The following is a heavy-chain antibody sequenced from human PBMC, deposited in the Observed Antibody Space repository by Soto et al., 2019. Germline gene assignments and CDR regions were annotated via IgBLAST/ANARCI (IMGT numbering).Heavy chain of an antibody. V-gene: IGHV4-34*01. D-gene: IGHD2-2*01. CDR1: GGSFSYYY. Sequence: QVQLQQWGAGLLKPSETLSLTCAVYGGSFSYYYWTWIRQTPGKGLEWIGEISHSGSTNYKPSLKSRVIISADLWKKQFSLNLTSVTAADSGVYYCARGECSSNYCFTRWALDIWGQGTVVTVSS. CDR3: ARGECSSNYCFTRWALDI. J-gene: IGHJ3*02. CDR2: ISHSGST.